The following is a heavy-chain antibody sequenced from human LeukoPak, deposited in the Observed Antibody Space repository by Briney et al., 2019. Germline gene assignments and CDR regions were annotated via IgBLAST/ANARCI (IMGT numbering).Heavy chain of an antibody. CDR3: ARSPDHYDFWSGYYIAFSLDY. CDR1: GFTFSSYA. V-gene: IGHV3-30-3*01. J-gene: IGHJ4*02. D-gene: IGHD3-3*01. CDR2: ISYDGSNK. Sequence: GGSLRLSCAASGFTFSSYAMHWVRQAPGKGLEWVAVISYDGSNKYYADSVKGRFTISRDNSKNTLYLQMNSLRAEDTAVYYCARSPDHYDFWSGYYIAFSLDYWGQGTLVTVSS.